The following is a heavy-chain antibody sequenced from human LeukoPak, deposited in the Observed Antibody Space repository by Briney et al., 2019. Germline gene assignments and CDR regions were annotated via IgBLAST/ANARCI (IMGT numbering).Heavy chain of an antibody. J-gene: IGHJ4*02. Sequence: GGSLRLSCAASGFTFSSYAMHWVRQAPGKGLEWVAVISYDGSNKYYADSVKGRFTISRDNSKNTLYLQMNSLRAEDTAVYYCARDKPRITIFGEVYAYFDYWGQGTLVTVSS. V-gene: IGHV3-30-3*01. CDR3: ARDKPRITIFGEVYAYFDY. D-gene: IGHD3-3*01. CDR2: ISYDGSNK. CDR1: GFTFSSYA.